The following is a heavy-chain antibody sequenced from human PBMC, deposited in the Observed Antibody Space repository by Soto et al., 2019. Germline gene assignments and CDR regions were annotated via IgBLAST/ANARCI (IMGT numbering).Heavy chain of an antibody. Sequence: ASETLSLTCAVSGGSISSGGYSWSWIRQPPGKGLEWIGYIYHSGSTYYNPSLKSRVTISVDRSKNQFSLKLSSVTAADTAVYYCARSVVVTGECDYWGQGTLVTVSS. CDR2: IYHSGST. CDR3: ARSVVVTGECDY. V-gene: IGHV4-30-2*01. CDR1: GGSISSGGYS. J-gene: IGHJ4*02. D-gene: IGHD2-21*02.